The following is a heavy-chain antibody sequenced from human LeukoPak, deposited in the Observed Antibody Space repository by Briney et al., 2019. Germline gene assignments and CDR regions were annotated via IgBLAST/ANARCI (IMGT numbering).Heavy chain of an antibody. Sequence: PSQTLSFNGAGSGVSISGGSYSWSWLRQPPGKGLEWIGYIYHSGSTYYNPSLKSRVTISVDRSKNQFSLKLSSVTAADTAVYYCARGPDYGDYFDYWGQGTLVTVSS. CDR2: IYHSGST. D-gene: IGHD4-17*01. V-gene: IGHV4-30-2*01. CDR3: ARGPDYGDYFDY. CDR1: GVSISGGSYS. J-gene: IGHJ4*02.